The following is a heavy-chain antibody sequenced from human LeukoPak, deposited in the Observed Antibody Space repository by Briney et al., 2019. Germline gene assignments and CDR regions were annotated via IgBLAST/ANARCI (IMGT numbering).Heavy chain of an antibody. D-gene: IGHD3-3*01. CDR1: GYRFTSYW. CDR3: ARGYYDFTNWFDP. V-gene: IGHV5-51*01. J-gene: IGHJ5*02. CDR2: IYPGDSDT. Sequence: GESLKISCKGSGYRFTSYWIGWVRQMPGKGLEWMGIIYPGDSDTRYSPSFQGQVTISADKSISTAYLQWSSLKASDTAMYYCARGYYDFTNWFDPWGQGTLVTVSS.